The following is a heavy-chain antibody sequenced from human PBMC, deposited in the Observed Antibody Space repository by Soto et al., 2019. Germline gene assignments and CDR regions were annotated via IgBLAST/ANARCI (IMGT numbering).Heavy chain of an antibody. D-gene: IGHD3-9*01. Sequence: GASVKLSCKASGGTFSSYAISWVRQAPGQGLEWMGWISAYNGNTNYAQKLQGRVTMTTDTSTSTAYMELRSLRSDDTAVYYCARDRPFTGYTYEDFDYWGQGTLVTVSS. J-gene: IGHJ4*02. V-gene: IGHV1-18*01. CDR1: GGTFSSYA. CDR3: ARDRPFTGYTYEDFDY. CDR2: ISAYNGNT.